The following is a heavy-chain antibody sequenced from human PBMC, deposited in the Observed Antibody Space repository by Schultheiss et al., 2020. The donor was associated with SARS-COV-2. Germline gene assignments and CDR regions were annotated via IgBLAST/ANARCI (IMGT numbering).Heavy chain of an antibody. CDR1: GFTFSNYG. J-gene: IGHJ6*02. CDR3: AKEGKQWLVPLHYGMDV. D-gene: IGHD6-19*01. V-gene: IGHV3-33*06. CDR2: IWYDGSKI. Sequence: GESLKISCTTSGFTFSNYGMHWVRQAPGKGLEWVAVIWYDGSKIYYADSVKGRFTISRDNSKNTLYLQMNSLRAEDTAVYYCAKEGKQWLVPLHYGMDVWGQGTTVTVSS.